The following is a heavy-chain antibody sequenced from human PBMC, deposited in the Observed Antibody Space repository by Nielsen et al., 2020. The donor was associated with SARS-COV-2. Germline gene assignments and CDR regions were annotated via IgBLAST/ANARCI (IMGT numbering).Heavy chain of an antibody. J-gene: IGHJ4*02. CDR2: MSPSSGKT. D-gene: IGHD6-19*01. Sequence: ASVKVSCKASADTFTSYDINWLRQATGQRLEWMGRMSPSSGKTDYAQKFQGRVTMTEDTSTDTAYMELSSLRSEDTAVYYCATSPSVLAGHLFDYWGQGTLVTVSS. V-gene: IGHV1-8*01. CDR1: ADTFTSYD. CDR3: ATSPSVLAGHLFDY.